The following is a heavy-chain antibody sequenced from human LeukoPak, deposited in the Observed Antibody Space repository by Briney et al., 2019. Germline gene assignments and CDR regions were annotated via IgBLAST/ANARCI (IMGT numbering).Heavy chain of an antibody. CDR2: LHYSGDT. CDR3: ASDNY. V-gene: IGHV4-39*01. J-gene: IGHJ4*02. CDR1: GGSISTNSFH. D-gene: IGHD3-9*01. Sequence: PSETLSLTCTVSGGSISTNSFHWGWLRQPPGKGLEWIGSLHYSGDTYYSPSLQSRVTISGDTSKNQCSLKLTSVTAADTAFYYCASDNYWGQGTLVTVSS.